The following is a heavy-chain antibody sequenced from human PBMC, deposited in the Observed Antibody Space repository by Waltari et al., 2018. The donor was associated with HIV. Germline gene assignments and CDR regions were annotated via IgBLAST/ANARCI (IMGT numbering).Heavy chain of an antibody. CDR1: GFTFSSYG. V-gene: IGHV3-30*18. D-gene: IGHD3-10*01. CDR2: ISYDGSNK. CDR3: AKATSGYFDY. J-gene: IGHJ4*02. Sequence: QVQLVESGGGVVQPGRSLRRSCAASGFTFSSYGMHWVRQAPGKGLEWVAVISYDGSNKYYADSVKGRFTISRDNSKNTLYLQMNSLRAEDTAVYYCAKATSGYFDYWGQGTLVTVSS.